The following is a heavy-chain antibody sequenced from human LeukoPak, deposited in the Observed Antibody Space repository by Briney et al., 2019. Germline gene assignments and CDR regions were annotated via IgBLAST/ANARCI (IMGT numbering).Heavy chain of an antibody. CDR3: ARRIAVAGSADYFDY. J-gene: IGHJ4*02. CDR2: IYPGDSDT. CDR1: GYSFTTYW. Sequence: GESLKISCKGSGYSFTTYWIGWVRQMPGKGLEWMGIIYPGDSDTRYRPSFQGQVTISADKSISTAYLQWSSLKASDTAMYYCARRIAVAGSADYFDYWGQGTLVTVSS. V-gene: IGHV5-51*01. D-gene: IGHD6-19*01.